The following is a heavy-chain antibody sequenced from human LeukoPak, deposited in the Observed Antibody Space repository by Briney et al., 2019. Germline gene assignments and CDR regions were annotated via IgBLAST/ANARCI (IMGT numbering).Heavy chain of an antibody. V-gene: IGHV3-23*01. D-gene: IGHD3-16*01. CDR1: GFTFTSYA. CDR3: AKVNGLMANYFDS. Sequence: GRSLRLSCAASGFTFTSYAMNWVRQAPGKGLEWVSAISGSGGATHYADSVKGRFTLSRDNSKNTLYLQMNSLRAEDTAVYYCAKVNGLMANYFDSWGQGTLVTVSS. CDR2: ISGSGGAT. J-gene: IGHJ4*02.